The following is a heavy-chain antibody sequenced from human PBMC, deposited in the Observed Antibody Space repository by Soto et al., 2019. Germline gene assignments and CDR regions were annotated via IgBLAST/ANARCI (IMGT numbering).Heavy chain of an antibody. CDR3: ARYYYDSSGYDGMDV. CDR1: GLKFIGSG. V-gene: IGHV3-48*02. J-gene: IGHJ6*02. D-gene: IGHD3-22*01. CDR2: ISDSVSKT. Sequence: EVQLVESGGGLVKPGGSLRLSGAAFGLKFIGSGMNWVRQAPGGGLEWVAYISDSVSKTLNADSVKGRFTVSRDTAKNSLYLQISGLRDEDRAVYYCARYYYDSSGYDGMDVWGQGTTVTVSS.